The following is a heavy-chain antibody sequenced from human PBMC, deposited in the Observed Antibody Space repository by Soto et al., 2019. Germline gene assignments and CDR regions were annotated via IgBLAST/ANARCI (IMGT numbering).Heavy chain of an antibody. D-gene: IGHD2-2*03. Sequence: GGSLRLSCAASGFTFSSYGMHWVRQAPGKGLEWVAVISYDGSNKYYADSVKGRFTISIDNSKNTLYLQMNSLRAEDTAVYYCAKDYGYCSSTSCSGYWGQGTLVTVSS. CDR2: ISYDGSNK. J-gene: IGHJ4*02. CDR1: GFTFSSYG. CDR3: AKDYGYCSSTSCSGY. V-gene: IGHV3-30*18.